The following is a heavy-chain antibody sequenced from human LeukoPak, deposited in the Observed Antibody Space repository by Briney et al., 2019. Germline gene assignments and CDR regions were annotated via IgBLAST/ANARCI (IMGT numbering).Heavy chain of an antibody. CDR2: IYTSGST. Sequence: SETLPLTCTVSGGSISSGSYYWSWIRQPAGKGLEWIGRIYTSGSTNYNPSLMSRVTILVDTSKNQFSLKLRSVTAADTALYYCASVAAAGTYFQRWGQGTLVTVSS. CDR3: ASVAAAGTYFQR. V-gene: IGHV4-61*02. CDR1: GGSISSGSYY. J-gene: IGHJ1*01. D-gene: IGHD6-13*01.